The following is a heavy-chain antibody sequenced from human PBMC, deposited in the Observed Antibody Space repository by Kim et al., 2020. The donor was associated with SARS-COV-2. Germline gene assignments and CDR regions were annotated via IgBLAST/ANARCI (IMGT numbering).Heavy chain of an antibody. CDR1: GYSFSNYW. CDR2: IYAGDSDT. V-gene: IGHV5-51*01. Sequence: GESLKISCKASGYSFSNYWIGWVRQMPGKGLEWMGIIYAGDSDTRYSPSFQGQVIISVDKSINNAYLQWSSLKASDTAIYYCARRSGNSKVVSSRYWHLDLWGRGTLVTVSS. J-gene: IGHJ2*01. CDR3: ARRSGNSKVVSSRYWHLDL. D-gene: IGHD2-8*02.